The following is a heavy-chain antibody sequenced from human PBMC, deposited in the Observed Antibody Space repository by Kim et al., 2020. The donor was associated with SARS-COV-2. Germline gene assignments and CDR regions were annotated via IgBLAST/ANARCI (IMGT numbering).Heavy chain of an antibody. CDR2: ISSSSSYI. V-gene: IGHV3-21*01. D-gene: IGHD6-6*01. J-gene: IGHJ6*02. Sequence: GGSLRLSCAASGFTFSSYSMNWVRQAPGKGLEWVSSISSSSSYIYYADSVKGRFTISRDNAKNSLYLQMNSLRAEDTAVYYCARDMARPGYYYGMDVWGQGTTVTVSS. CDR1: GFTFSSYS. CDR3: ARDMARPGYYYGMDV.